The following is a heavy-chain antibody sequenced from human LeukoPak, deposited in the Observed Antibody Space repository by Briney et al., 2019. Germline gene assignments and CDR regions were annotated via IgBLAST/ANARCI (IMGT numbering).Heavy chain of an antibody. Sequence: NPSETLSLTCTVSGGSISSYYWSWVRQAPGKGLEWVGRIKSKTDGGTTDYAAPVKGRFTISRDDSKNTLYLQMNSLKTEDTAVYYCTTGKHSGSYYWRWGQGTLVTVSS. CDR2: IKSKTDGGTT. CDR3: TTGKHSGSYYWR. J-gene: IGHJ4*02. D-gene: IGHD1-26*01. V-gene: IGHV3-15*01. CDR1: GGSISSYY.